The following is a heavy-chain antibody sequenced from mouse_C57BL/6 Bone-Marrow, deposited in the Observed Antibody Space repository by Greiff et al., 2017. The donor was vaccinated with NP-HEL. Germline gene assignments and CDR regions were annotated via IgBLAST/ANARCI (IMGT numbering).Heavy chain of an antibody. J-gene: IGHJ4*01. CDR2: IHPNSGGT. CDR1: GYTFTSYW. CDR3: ARESYYYGSSYAMDY. V-gene: IGHV1-64*01. Sequence: QVQLQQPGAELVKPGASVKLSCKASGYTFTSYWMHWVKQRPGQGLEWIGMIHPNSGGTNYNEKFKSKATLTVDKSSSTAYMQLSSLTSEDSAVYYCARESYYYGSSYAMDYWGQGTSVTVSS. D-gene: IGHD1-1*01.